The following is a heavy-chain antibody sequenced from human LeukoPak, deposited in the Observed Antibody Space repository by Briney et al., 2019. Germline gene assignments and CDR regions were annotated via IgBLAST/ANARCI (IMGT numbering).Heavy chain of an antibody. Sequence: SQTLSLTCTVSGGSISSYYWSWIRQPPGKGLEWIGYIYYSGNTNYNPSLKSRVTISVDTSKNQFSLKLSSVTAADTAVYYCARVPTSIVVVTAIPAYAFDIWGQGTMVVVSS. CDR1: GGSISSYY. CDR3: ARVPTSIVVVTAIPAYAFDI. D-gene: IGHD2-21*02. J-gene: IGHJ3*02. V-gene: IGHV4-59*01. CDR2: IYYSGNT.